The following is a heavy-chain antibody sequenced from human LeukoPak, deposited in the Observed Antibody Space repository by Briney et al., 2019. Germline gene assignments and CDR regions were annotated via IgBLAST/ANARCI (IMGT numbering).Heavy chain of an antibody. CDR2: IKEDGSDK. J-gene: IGHJ4*02. CDR3: ARAEGGGGYLEY. D-gene: IGHD3-22*01. V-gene: IGHV3-7*05. Sequence: GGSLRLSCAASGFTFSNYWMSWVRQAPGKGLEWVGNIKEDGSDKYYVDSVKGRFTISRDNAKNSQYLQMNSLRAEDTAVYYCARAEGGGGYLEYWGQGTLVTVSS. CDR1: GFTFSNYW.